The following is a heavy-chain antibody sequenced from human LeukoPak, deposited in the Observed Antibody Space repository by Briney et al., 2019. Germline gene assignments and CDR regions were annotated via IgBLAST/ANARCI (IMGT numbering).Heavy chain of an antibody. J-gene: IGHJ4*02. V-gene: IGHV4-30-2*01. CDR1: GGSISSGGYS. Sequence: PSQTLSLTCAVSGGSISSGGYSWSWIRQPPGKGLEWIGYIHHSGSTYYNPSLKSRVTISVDRSKNQFSLKLSSVTAADTAVYYCARAPGYCSGGSCRLIPNFDYWGQGTLVTASS. CDR3: ARAPGYCSGGSCRLIPNFDY. CDR2: IHHSGST. D-gene: IGHD2-15*01.